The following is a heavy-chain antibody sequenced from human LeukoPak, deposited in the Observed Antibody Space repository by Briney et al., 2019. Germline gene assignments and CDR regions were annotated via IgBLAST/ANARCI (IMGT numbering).Heavy chain of an antibody. V-gene: IGHV3-21*06. CDR3: ATETNGRHYDY. J-gene: IGHJ4*02. D-gene: IGHD1-14*01. CDR1: GFTFSSYW. CDR2: IGPTGSDR. Sequence: GALRLSCAASGFTFSSYWMHWVRQAPGKGLVWVASIGPTGSDRYHADSVKGRFTISRDNANNFLYLQMNSLRAEDTAVYYCATETNGRHYDYWGQGTLLTVSS.